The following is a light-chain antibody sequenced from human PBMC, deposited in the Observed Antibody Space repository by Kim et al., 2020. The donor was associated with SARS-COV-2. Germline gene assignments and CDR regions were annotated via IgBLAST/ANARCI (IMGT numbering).Light chain of an antibody. Sequence: NFMLTQPHSVSESPGKTITISCTRTSGSIASSFVQWYRQRPGGAPTTVIYENDQRPSGVPDRFSGSIDTSSNSASLSISGLKTEDESDYFCQSYDTDAHWVFGGGTQLTVL. CDR3: QSYDTDAHWV. J-gene: IGLJ3*02. CDR1: SGSIASSF. CDR2: END. V-gene: IGLV6-57*03.